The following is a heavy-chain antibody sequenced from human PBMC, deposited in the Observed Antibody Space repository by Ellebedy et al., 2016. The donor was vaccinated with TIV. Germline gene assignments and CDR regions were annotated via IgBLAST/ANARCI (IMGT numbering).Heavy chain of an antibody. CDR1: GGYFTGFY. D-gene: IGHD3-10*01. Sequence: MPSETLSLTCAVHGGYFTGFYWSRIRQSPGKGPEWIGEIYHSGSTDYTPSLKSRVTISVDTSKNQFSLKLTSVTAADTAVYYCARGKLGVRGLDVWGQGTAVTVS. CDR2: IYHSGST. J-gene: IGHJ6*02. CDR3: ARGKLGVRGLDV. V-gene: IGHV4-34*01.